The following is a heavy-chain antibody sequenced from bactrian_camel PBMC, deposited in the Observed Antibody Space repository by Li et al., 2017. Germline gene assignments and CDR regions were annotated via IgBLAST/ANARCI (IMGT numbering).Heavy chain of an antibody. J-gene: IGHJ6*01. CDR3: ARDPYDKLLNYGLGEGPSFGY. CDR1: GDTYNMLC. Sequence: QVQLVESGGGSVQSGESLRLSCAASGDTYNMLCMGWFRQAPGKEREGVAAIYIGDGNTYYTDSVVEGRFTISQDYAKSTVYLQLDSLKTEDTAMYYCARDPYDKLLNYGLGEGPSFGYWGQGTQVTVS. CDR2: IYIGDGNT. D-gene: IGHD5*01. V-gene: IGHV3S1*01.